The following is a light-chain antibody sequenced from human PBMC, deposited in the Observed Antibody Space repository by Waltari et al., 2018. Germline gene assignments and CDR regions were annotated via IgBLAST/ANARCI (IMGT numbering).Light chain of an antibody. J-gene: IGLJ2*01. V-gene: IGLV2-14*03. CDR1: SSDAGGYNY. Sequence: QSALTQPASVSGSPGQSITIPCTGTSSDAGGYNYVPWYQQHPDKAPKLMIYDVTNRPSGVSNRFSGSKSGNTASLTISGLQAEDEADYYCSSYTSSSTRMVVFGGGTKLTVL. CDR2: DVT. CDR3: SSYTSSSTRMVV.